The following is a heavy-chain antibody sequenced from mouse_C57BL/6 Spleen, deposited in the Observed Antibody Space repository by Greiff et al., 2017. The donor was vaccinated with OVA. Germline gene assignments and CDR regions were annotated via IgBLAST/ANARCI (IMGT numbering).Heavy chain of an antibody. J-gene: IGHJ3*01. D-gene: IGHD1-1*01. CDR2: INPNNGGT. V-gene: IGHV1-18*01. Sequence: EVQLQQSGPELVKPGASVKIPCKASGYTFTDYNMDWVKQSHGKSLEWIGDINPNNGGTIYNQKFKGKATLTVDKSSSTAYMELRSLTSEDTAVYYCAREGGYYYGSSYRFAYWGQGTLVTVSA. CDR3: AREGGYYYGSSYRFAY. CDR1: GYTFTDYN.